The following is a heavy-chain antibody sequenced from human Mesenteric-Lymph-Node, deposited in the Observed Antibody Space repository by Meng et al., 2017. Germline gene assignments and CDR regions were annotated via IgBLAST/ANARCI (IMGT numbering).Heavy chain of an antibody. CDR1: GFSLSTSGVG. J-gene: IGHJ4*02. Sequence: SGPTLVKPTQTLTLTCSFSGFSLSTSGVGVGWIRQPPGKALEWLVVVYWNDDKQYSPSLKSRLTITKDTSKNQVVLTMTNMDPSDTATYYCSHSNPISVPGTNLAEEDYFQYWGQGALVTVSS. CDR3: SHSNPISVPGTNLAEEDYFQY. D-gene: IGHD6-19*01. V-gene: IGHV2-5*01. CDR2: VYWNDDK.